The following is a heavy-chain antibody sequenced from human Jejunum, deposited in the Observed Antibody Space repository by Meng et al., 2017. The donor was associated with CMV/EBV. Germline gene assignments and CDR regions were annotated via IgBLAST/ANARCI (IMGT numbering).Heavy chain of an antibody. J-gene: IGHJ4*02. Sequence: LSCAASGFTINAYWMHWVRQAPGKGLVWVSHINGDGSIINYADSVKGRFTISRDDAKNTLYLQMNSLRDEDTAVYFCARGGSTGLAQWGQGTLVTVSS. D-gene: IGHD3-16*01. CDR3: ARGGSTGLAQ. CDR1: GFTINAYW. V-gene: IGHV3-74*01. CDR2: INGDGSII.